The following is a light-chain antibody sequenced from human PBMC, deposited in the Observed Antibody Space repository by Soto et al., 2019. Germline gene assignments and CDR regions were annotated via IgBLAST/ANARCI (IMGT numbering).Light chain of an antibody. Sequence: QSVLTQPPSASGTPGQRVTISCSGSSSNIGSNSVNWYRHLPGTAPKLLISSNNQRPSGVPDRFSGSKSGTSASLAISGPQSEDEADYYCAAWDDSLNGPVFGGGTKLTVL. CDR1: SSNIGSNS. CDR3: AAWDDSLNGPV. V-gene: IGLV1-44*01. CDR2: SNN. J-gene: IGLJ2*01.